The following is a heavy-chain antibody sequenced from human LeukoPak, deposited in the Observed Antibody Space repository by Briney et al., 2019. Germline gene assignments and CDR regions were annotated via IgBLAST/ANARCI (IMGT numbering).Heavy chain of an antibody. CDR3: ARGVLWFGELSSEAPYYFDY. CDR2: IYYSGST. Sequence: SETLPLTCTVSGGSISSYYWSWIRQPPGKGLEWIGYIYYSGSTNYNPSLKSRVTISVDTSKNQFSLKLSSVTAADTAVYYCARGVLWFGELSSEAPYYFDYWGQGTLVTVSS. V-gene: IGHV4-59*01. J-gene: IGHJ4*02. D-gene: IGHD3-10*01. CDR1: GGSISSYY.